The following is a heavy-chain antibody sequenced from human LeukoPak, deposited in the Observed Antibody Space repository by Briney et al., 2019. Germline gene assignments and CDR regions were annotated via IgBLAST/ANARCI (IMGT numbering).Heavy chain of an antibody. D-gene: IGHD3-3*01. CDR3: ARDYIAYDPLDY. V-gene: IGHV3-21*01. Sequence: GGSLRLSCVASGFTFSSYNMNWVRQAPGKGLEWVSSISSSSSYINYADSVKGRFTISRDNAKNSLYLQMNSLRAEDTAVYWCARDYIAYDPLDYWGQGTLVTVSS. J-gene: IGHJ4*02. CDR1: GFTFSSYN. CDR2: ISSSSSYI.